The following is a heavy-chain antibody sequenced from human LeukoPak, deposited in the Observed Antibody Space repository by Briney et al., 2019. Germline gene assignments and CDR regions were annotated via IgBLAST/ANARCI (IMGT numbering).Heavy chain of an antibody. D-gene: IGHD3-3*01. V-gene: IGHV3-66*01. J-gene: IGHJ4*02. Sequence: GGSLRLSCAASGLTVSSTYMSWARQTPGKGLEWVSVIYSGGSTYYADSVKGRFTISRDNSKNTLYLQMNSLRAEDTAVYYCARDLLEWYFDYWGQGTLVTVSS. CDR2: IYSGGST. CDR3: ARDLLEWYFDY. CDR1: GLTVSSTY.